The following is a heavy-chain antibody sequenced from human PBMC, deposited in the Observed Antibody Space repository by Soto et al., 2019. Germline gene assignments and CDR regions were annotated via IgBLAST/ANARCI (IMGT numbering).Heavy chain of an antibody. J-gene: IGHJ4*02. CDR3: ARAGFSYGHLLF. CDR1: GGPIKTGDYY. Sequence: SETLSLTCNVSGGPIKTGDYYWNWIRQPPGKCLEWIGYVFYSGATNYSPSLQGRAAIXXXPXXXXXSLXLXXVAXADTGLYYCARAGFSYGHLLFWGQGIRVTVSS. D-gene: IGHD3-10*01. V-gene: IGHV4-30-4*01. CDR2: VFYSGAT.